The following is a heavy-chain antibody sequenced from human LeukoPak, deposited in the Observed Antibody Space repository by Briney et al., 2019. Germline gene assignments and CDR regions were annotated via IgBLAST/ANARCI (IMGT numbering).Heavy chain of an antibody. CDR3: ASPGGSPIVVVVAATRGYYYGMDV. J-gene: IGHJ6*02. CDR2: INSNSGAT. V-gene: IGHV1-2*02. CDR1: GYTFTDYY. D-gene: IGHD2-15*01. Sequence: ASVKVSCKASGYTFTDYYMHWVRQAPGQGLEWMGWINSNSGATNYAQKFQGRVTITADESTSTAYMELSSLRSEDTAVYYCASPGGSPIVVVVAATRGYYYGMDVWGQGTTVTVSS.